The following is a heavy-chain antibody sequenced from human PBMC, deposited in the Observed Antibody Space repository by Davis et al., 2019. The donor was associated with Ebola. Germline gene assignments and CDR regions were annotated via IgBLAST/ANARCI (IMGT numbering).Heavy chain of an antibody. CDR2: INHSGSS. D-gene: IGHD6-19*01. J-gene: IGHJ6*02. Sequence: MPSETLSLTCAVYGGSFKSYYWNWIRQPPGKGLEWIGEINHSGSSKYNPSLKSRVTMSADTSKNHFSLKLSSVTAADTAVYYCARDSRWLVPGTYYYYGMDVWGQGTTVTVSS. V-gene: IGHV4-34*01. CDR3: ARDSRWLVPGTYYYYGMDV. CDR1: GGSFKSYY.